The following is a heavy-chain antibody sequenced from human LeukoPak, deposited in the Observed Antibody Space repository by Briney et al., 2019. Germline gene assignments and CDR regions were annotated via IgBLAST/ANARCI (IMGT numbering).Heavy chain of an antibody. V-gene: IGHV1-8*01. CDR2: MNPNSGNT. CDR3: AIGIAAAGTGFHMDAFDI. CDR1: GYTFTSYD. Sequence: ASVKVSCKASGYTFTSYDINWVRQATGQGLEWMGWMNPNSGNTGYAQKFQGRVTITADESTSTAYMELSSLRSEDTAVYYCAIGIAAAGTGFHMDAFDIWGQGTMVTVSS. J-gene: IGHJ3*02. D-gene: IGHD6-13*01.